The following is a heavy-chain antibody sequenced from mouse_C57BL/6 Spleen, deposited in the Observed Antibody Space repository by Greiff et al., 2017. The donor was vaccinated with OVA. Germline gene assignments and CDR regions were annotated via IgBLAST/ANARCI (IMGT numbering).Heavy chain of an antibody. CDR2: INPSSGYT. CDR3: ARNDYDSAWFAY. J-gene: IGHJ3*01. CDR1: GYTLTSYW. D-gene: IGHD2-4*01. V-gene: IGHV1-7*01. Sequence: QVQLKESGAELAKPGASVKLSCKASGYTLTSYWMHWVKQRPGQGLEWIGYINPSSGYTKYNQKFKDKATLTAEKSSSTAYMQLSSLTYEDSAVYYCARNDYDSAWFAYWGQGTLVTVSA.